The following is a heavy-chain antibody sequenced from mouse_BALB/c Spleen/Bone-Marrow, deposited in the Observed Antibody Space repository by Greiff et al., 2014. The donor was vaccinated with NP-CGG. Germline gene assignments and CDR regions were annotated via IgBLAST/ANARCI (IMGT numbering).Heavy chain of an antibody. CDR2: IDPANDNT. J-gene: IGHJ3*01. Sequence: GRIDPANDNTKYDPKFQGKATITADTSSNTAYLQXXXLTSEDTAVYYCARADGYYAWFAYWGQGTLVTVSA. D-gene: IGHD2-3*01. V-gene: IGHV14-3*02. CDR3: ARADGYYAWFAY.